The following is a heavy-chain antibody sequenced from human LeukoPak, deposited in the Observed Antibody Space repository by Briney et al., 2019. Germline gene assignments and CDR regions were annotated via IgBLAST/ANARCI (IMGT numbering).Heavy chain of an antibody. V-gene: IGHV3-23*01. CDR2: ISGSGDTT. CDR1: GLTFRSYA. Sequence: LAGGSLRLSCAASGLTFRSYAMSWVRQAPGKGLEWVSAISGSGDTTYYADSVKGRFTISRDNSKNTLYLQMNSLRPEDTAVYYCAKVGARGCSSSTCFIYWGQGTLVTVSS. CDR3: AKVGARGCSSSTCFIY. D-gene: IGHD2-2*01. J-gene: IGHJ4*02.